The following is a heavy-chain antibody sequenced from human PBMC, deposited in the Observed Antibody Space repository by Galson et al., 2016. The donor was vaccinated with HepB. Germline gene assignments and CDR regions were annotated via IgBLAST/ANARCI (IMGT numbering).Heavy chain of an antibody. V-gene: IGHV3-21*04. J-gene: IGHJ4*02. CDR3: ARDDYSGGRGSPDY. CDR1: GFTFSTYS. CDR2: ISSSSSYI. Sequence: SLRLSCAASGFTFSTYSMNWVRQAPGKGLEWVSSISSSSSYIYYADSVKGRFTISRDNSKNTLYLQMNSMRTEDTAVYYCARDDYSGGRGSPDYWGQGTLVTVSS. D-gene: IGHD4/OR15-4a*01.